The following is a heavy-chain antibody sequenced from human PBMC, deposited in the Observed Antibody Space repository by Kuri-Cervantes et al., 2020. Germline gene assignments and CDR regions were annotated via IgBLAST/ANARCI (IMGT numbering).Heavy chain of an antibody. CDR2: INYSGTT. CDR3: ARGGYYYDSSGSLDY. V-gene: IGHV4-39*07. D-gene: IGHD3-22*01. CDR1: SGSISSGTFY. Sequence: ESLKISCTVSSGSISSGTFYWGWIRQPPGKGLEWIGNINYSGTTYYTPSLKSRVTISVDTSKNQFSLKLSSVTVADTAVYYCARGGYYYDSSGSLDYWGQGTLVTVSS. J-gene: IGHJ4*02.